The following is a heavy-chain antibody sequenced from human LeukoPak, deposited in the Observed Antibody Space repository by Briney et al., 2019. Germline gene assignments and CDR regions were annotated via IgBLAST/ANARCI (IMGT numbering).Heavy chain of an antibody. CDR2: IWYDGSNK. CDR1: GFTFSSYG. J-gene: IGHJ4*02. CDR3: AKGYSYGYGGIDY. V-gene: IGHV3-30*02. Sequence: GGSLRLSCAASGFTFSSYGMHWVRQAPGKGLEWVAVIWYDGSNKYYADSVKGRFTISRDNSKNTLYLQMNSLRAEDTAVYYCAKGYSYGYGGIDYWGQGTLVTVSS. D-gene: IGHD5-18*01.